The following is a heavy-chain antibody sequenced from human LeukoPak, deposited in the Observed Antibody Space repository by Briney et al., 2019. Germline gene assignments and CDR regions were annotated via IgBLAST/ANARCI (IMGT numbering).Heavy chain of an antibody. CDR3: ARHETVTANYYYGMDV. CDR1: GYNFTSYW. Sequence: GESLKISCKGSGYNFTSYWIGWVRQMPGKGLEWMGSMYPGDSYSRYSPSFQGQVTISADKSISTAYLQWSSLKASDTAMYYCARHETVTANYYYGMDVWGQGTTVTVSS. J-gene: IGHJ6*02. V-gene: IGHV5-51*01. D-gene: IGHD4-11*01. CDR2: MYPGDSYS.